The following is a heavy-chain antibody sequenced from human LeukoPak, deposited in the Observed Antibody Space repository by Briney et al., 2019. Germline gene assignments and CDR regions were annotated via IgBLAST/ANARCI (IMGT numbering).Heavy chain of an antibody. CDR1: GGSISSGGYS. J-gene: IGHJ4*02. Sequence: PSEALSLTCTVSGGSISSGGYSWSWIRQHPGKGLEWIGYIYYSGSTYYNPSLKSRVTISVDTSKNQFSLKLSSVTAADTAVYYCASLSHSSSAPGGYWGQGTLVTVSS. D-gene: IGHD6-6*01. CDR2: IYYSGST. CDR3: ASLSHSSSAPGGY. V-gene: IGHV4-31*03.